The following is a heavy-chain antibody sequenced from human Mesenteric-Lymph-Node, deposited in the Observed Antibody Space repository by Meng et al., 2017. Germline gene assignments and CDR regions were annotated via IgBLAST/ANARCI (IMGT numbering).Heavy chain of an antibody. J-gene: IGHJ4*02. CDR2: IYPGDSDT. CDR3: AILGYDSGSGIDYPGDY. CDR1: GYSFTNYW. V-gene: IGHV5-51*01. D-gene: IGHD3-10*01. Sequence: GGSLKISCKGSGYSFTNYWIGWVRQMPGKGLEWMGIIYPGDSDTRYSPSFQGQVTISADKSITTAYLQWSSLKASDTAMYYCAILGYDSGSGIDYPGDYWGQGTLVTVSS.